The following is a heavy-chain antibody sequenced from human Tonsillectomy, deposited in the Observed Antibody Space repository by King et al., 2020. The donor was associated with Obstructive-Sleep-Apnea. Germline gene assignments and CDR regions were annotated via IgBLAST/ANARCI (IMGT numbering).Heavy chain of an antibody. CDR3: ARTPGRIAVAGAYDY. V-gene: IGHV1-2*04. D-gene: IGHD6-19*01. CDR1: GYTFTGYY. J-gene: IGHJ4*02. CDR2: INPNSGGT. Sequence: VQLVESGAEVKKPGASVKVSCKASGYTFTGYYMHWVRQAPGQGLEWMGWINPNSGGTNYAQKFQGWVTMTRDTSISTAYMELSRLRSDDTAVYYCARTPGRIAVAGAYDYWGQGTLVTVSS.